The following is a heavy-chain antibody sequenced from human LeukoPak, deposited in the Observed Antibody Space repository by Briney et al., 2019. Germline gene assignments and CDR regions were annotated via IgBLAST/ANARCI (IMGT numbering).Heavy chain of an antibody. CDR3: ARYYDIDNDY. Sequence: ASVKVSCKASGGTFSTYTITWVRQAPGQGLEWMGWISAYNGNTNYAQKLQGRVTMTTDTSTSTAYMELRSLRSDDTAVYYCARYYDIDNDYWGQGTLVTVSS. CDR1: GGTFSTYT. CDR2: ISAYNGNT. J-gene: IGHJ4*02. D-gene: IGHD3-9*01. V-gene: IGHV1-18*01.